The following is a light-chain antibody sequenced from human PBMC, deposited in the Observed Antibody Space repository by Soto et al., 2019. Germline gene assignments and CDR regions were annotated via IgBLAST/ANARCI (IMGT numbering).Light chain of an antibody. J-gene: IGKJ1*01. CDR3: QQYNNWWT. CDR2: GAS. V-gene: IGKV3-15*01. Sequence: EIVMTQSPATLSVSPGERATLSCRASQNVETNLAWYQQIPGQAPRLLIYGASTRATGIPARFSGSGSGTEFTLTISSLQSEDFAVYYCQQYNNWWTFGQGTKVEI. CDR1: QNVETN.